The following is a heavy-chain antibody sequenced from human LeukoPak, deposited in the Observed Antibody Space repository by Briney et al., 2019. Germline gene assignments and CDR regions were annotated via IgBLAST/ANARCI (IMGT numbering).Heavy chain of an antibody. J-gene: IGHJ4*02. D-gene: IGHD6-19*01. V-gene: IGHV3-23*01. CDR3: ANLYSSGWTTLRGYFDY. CDR1: GFTFSSYA. Sequence: HAGGSLRLSCAASGFTFSSYAMSWVRQAPGKGLEWVSAISGSGGSTYYADSVKGRFTISRDNSKNTLYLQMNSLRAEDTAVYYCANLYSSGWTTLRGYFDYWGQGTLVTVSS. CDR2: ISGSGGST.